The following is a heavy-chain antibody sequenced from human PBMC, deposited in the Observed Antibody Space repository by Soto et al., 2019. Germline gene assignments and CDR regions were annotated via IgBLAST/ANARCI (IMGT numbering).Heavy chain of an antibody. V-gene: IGHV3-30-3*01. CDR2: ISYDGSNE. D-gene: IGHD3-16*02. CDR3: ARGHTYYDYVWGSYRPYYFDY. J-gene: IGHJ4*02. Sequence: GGSLRLSCAASGFTFSTYAMHWVRQAPGKGLEWVAVISYDGSNEYYADSVKGRFTISRDNSKNTLYLQMDSLRAEDTAVYYCARGHTYYDYVWGSYRPYYFDYWGQGTLVTVSS. CDR1: GFTFSTYA.